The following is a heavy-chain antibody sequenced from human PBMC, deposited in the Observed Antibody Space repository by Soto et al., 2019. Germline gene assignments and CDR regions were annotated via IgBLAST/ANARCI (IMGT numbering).Heavy chain of an antibody. Sequence: GGSLRLSCAASGFTFSDYYMSWIRQAPGKGLEWVSYISSSSSYTNYADSVKGRFTISRDNAKNSLYLQMNSLRAEDTAVYYCARHLNPYCSSTSCSIYYYYGMDVWGQGTTVTVSS. CDR1: GFTFSDYY. J-gene: IGHJ6*02. CDR2: ISSSSSYT. D-gene: IGHD2-2*01. V-gene: IGHV3-11*06. CDR3: ARHLNPYCSSTSCSIYYYYGMDV.